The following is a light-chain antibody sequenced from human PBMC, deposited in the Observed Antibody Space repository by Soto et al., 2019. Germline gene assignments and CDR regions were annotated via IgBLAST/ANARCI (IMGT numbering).Light chain of an antibody. J-gene: IGKJ5*01. Sequence: DIQLTQSPSLLSASVGDRVTIACRASQGIGSSLAWYHQKAGKAPKLLIHTASTLQSGVPSRFSGSGSGTEFTLTITSLQPEDFATYYCQQRNSYPITFGQGTRVEIK. CDR1: QGIGSS. V-gene: IGKV1-9*01. CDR2: TAS. CDR3: QQRNSYPIT.